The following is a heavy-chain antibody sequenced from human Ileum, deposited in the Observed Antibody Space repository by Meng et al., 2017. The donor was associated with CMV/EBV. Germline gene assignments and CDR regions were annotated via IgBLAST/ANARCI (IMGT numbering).Heavy chain of an antibody. CDR2: NT. D-gene: IGHD2-2*01. CDR3: ARDTPDCSTSCNTNYFDY. Sequence: NTDYAQKFQGRVTMTTDTSTSTAYLELRNLRSDDTAVYYCARDTPDCSTSCNTNYFDYWGQGTLVTVSS. J-gene: IGHJ4*02. V-gene: IGHV1-18*01.